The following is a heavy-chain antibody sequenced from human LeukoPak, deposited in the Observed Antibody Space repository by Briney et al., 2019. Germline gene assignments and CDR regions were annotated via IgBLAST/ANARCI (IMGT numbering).Heavy chain of an antibody. Sequence: ASVKVSCKASGYTFTGYYMHWVRQAPGQGLEWMGWINPNSGGTNYAQKFQGRVTMTRDTSISTAYMELSRLRSDDTAVYYCARVSDTVVVTAYDYWGQGTLVTVSS. CDR2: INPNSGGT. V-gene: IGHV1-2*02. D-gene: IGHD2-21*02. CDR3: ARVSDTVVVTAYDY. CDR1: GYTFTGYY. J-gene: IGHJ4*02.